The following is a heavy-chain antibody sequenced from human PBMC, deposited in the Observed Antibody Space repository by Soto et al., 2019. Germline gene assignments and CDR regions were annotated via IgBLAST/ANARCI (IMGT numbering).Heavy chain of an antibody. J-gene: IGHJ5*01. V-gene: IGHV3-53*02. Sequence: EVQLVETGGGLIQPGGSLRLSCAASGFTVSSNFMNWVRQAPGKGLEWVSVIYSGGSTYYADSVKGRFTISRDNSKNTLYLHMNSLRVEDTAVYYCVGKWFVFWGQGTLVTVSS. CDR3: VGKWFVF. CDR2: IYSGGST. CDR1: GFTVSSNF.